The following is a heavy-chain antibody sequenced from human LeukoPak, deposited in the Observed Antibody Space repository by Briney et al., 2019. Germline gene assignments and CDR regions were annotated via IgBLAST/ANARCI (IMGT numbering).Heavy chain of an antibody. D-gene: IGHD3-10*01. Sequence: GGSLRLSCAASGFTVSSNYMSWVRQAPGKGLEWVSVIYSGGSTYYADYVKGRFTISRENSKNTLYLQMNSLRAEDTAVYYCARDDYYGSGSETYYYGMDVWGQGTTVTVSS. CDR2: IYSGGST. CDR3: ARDDYYGSGSETYYYGMDV. V-gene: IGHV3-53*01. CDR1: GFTVSSNY. J-gene: IGHJ6*02.